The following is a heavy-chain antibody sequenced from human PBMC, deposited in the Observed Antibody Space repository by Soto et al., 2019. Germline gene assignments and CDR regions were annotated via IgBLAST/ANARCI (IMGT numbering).Heavy chain of an antibody. CDR3: ARHIGDLAPRDY. CDR2: INSRSSYI. Sequence: DVQLMESGGGLVRPGGSLRLSCATSGFTFNSYGMSWVRQTPGKGLEWVSSINSRSSYIYYADSVKGRFTISRDNTKKSVYLEMNNLTAEDTAIYFCARHIGDLAPRDYWGQGTLVPVSS. D-gene: IGHD3-3*01. CDR1: GFTFNSYG. V-gene: IGHV3-21*01. J-gene: IGHJ4*02.